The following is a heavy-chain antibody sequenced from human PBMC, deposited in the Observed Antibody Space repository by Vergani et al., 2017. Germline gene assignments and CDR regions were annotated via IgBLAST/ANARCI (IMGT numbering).Heavy chain of an antibody. CDR3: ASDGHCSSTSCRTDY. J-gene: IGHJ4*02. D-gene: IGHD2-2*01. CDR1: GGTFSSYT. CDR2: IIPILGIA. Sequence: QVQLVQSGAEVKKPGSSVKVSCKASGGTFSSYTISWVRQAPGQGLEWMGSIIPILGIANYAQKFQGRVTITADKSTSTAYMELSSRRSEDTAVYYCASDGHCSSTSCRTDYWGQGTLVTVSS. V-gene: IGHV1-69*02.